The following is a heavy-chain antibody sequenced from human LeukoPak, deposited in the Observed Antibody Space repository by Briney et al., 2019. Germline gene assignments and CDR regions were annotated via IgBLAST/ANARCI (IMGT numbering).Heavy chain of an antibody. CDR2: ISAYNGNT. CDR1: GCTFTSYG. CDR3: ARFCSSTSCYTDHWFDP. J-gene: IGHJ5*02. D-gene: IGHD2-2*02. V-gene: IGHV1-18*01. Sequence: ASVKVSCKASGCTFTSYGISWVRQAPGQGLEWMGWISAYNGNTNSAQKLQGRVTMTTDTSTSTAYMELRSLRSDDTAVYYCARFCSSTSCYTDHWFDPWGQGTLVTVSS.